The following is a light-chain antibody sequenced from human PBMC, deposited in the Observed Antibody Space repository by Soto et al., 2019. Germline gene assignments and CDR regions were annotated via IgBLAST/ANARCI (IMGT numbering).Light chain of an antibody. CDR1: SSDIGHYDY. J-gene: IGLJ1*01. Sequence: QSVLTQPASVAGSPGQSITISCTGTSSDIGHYDYVSWYQQHPGKAPKLMIYHVTYRPSGVSHLYSGSQSGNSASLTISGLQADDEAAYYCCSLTTSHTYVFGSGTKVTVL. CDR3: CSLTTSHTYV. V-gene: IGLV2-14*03. CDR2: HVT.